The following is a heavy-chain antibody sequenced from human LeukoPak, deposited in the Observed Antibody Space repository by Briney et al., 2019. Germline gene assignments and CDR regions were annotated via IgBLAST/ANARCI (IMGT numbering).Heavy chain of an antibody. J-gene: IGHJ6*03. Sequence: QSGGSLRLSCAASGFTFSTYGMYWVRQAPGKGLESNSVKGRFTISRDNPKNTLYLQMGSLRDEDLAVYYCARARVAAKSGYMDVWGTGTTVTISS. D-gene: IGHD2-15*01. V-gene: IGHV3-64*01. CDR3: ARARVAAKSGYMDV. CDR1: GFTFSTYG.